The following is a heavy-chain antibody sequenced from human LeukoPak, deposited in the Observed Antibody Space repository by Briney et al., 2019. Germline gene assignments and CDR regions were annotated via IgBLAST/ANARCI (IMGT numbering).Heavy chain of an antibody. V-gene: IGHV4-59*01. Sequence: SETLSLTCTVSGGSLNTYYWNWIRQPPGKGLEWIGYIYFSGSTIYNPSLKSRVTISVDTSKNQLSLNLSSVTAADTAVYYCARSPCSSASCQRKGAYDIWGQGTVVTVSS. CDR2: IYFSGST. CDR3: ARSPCSSASCQRKGAYDI. D-gene: IGHD2-2*01. CDR1: GGSLNTYY. J-gene: IGHJ3*02.